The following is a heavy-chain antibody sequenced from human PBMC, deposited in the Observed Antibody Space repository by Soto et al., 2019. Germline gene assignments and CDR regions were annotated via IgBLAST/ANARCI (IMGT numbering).Heavy chain of an antibody. CDR2: ISYDGSNK. D-gene: IGHD3-10*01. CDR3: AMGSGSYKFDY. V-gene: IGHV3-30*03. J-gene: IGHJ4*02. CDR1: GFTLSSYG. Sequence: QVQLVESGGGVVQPGRSLRLSCAASGFTLSSYGMHWVRQAPGKGLEWVAVISYDGSNKYYADSVKGRFTISRDNSKNTLYLQMNSLRAEDTAVYYCAMGSGSYKFDYWGQGTLVTVSS.